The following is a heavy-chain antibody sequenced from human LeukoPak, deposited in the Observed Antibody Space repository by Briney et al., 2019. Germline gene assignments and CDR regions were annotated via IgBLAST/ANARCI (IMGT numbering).Heavy chain of an antibody. CDR3: ASGLYCDY. D-gene: IGHD2-2*03. CDR1: GFTFSSYA. V-gene: IGHV3-7*01. Sequence: QPGGSLRLSCAASGFTFSSYAMHWVRQAPGKGLEWVAHINQDGSEKYYVDSVKGRFTISRDNANKSFHLQMSSLSADDTAVYYCASGLYCDYWGRGTLVTVS. J-gene: IGHJ4*02. CDR2: INQDGSEK.